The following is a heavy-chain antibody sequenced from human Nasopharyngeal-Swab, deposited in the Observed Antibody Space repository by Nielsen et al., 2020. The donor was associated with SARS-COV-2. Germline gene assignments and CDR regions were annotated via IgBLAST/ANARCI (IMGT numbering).Heavy chain of an antibody. CDR2: IKSKTDGGTT. V-gene: IGHV3-15*01. CDR3: TTVPPGFGQWPDY. D-gene: IGHD3-16*01. J-gene: IGHJ4*02. CDR1: GFTFSNAW. Sequence: GGSLRLSCAASGFTFSNAWMSWGRQAPGEGLEWVGRIKSKTDGGTTDYAAPVKGRITISRDDSKNTLYLQMNSLKTEDTAVYYCTTVPPGFGQWPDYWGQGTLVTVSS.